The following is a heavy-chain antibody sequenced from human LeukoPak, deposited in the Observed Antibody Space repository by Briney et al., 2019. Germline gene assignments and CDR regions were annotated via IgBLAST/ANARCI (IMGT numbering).Heavy chain of an antibody. CDR3: ARSSGTGTFSY. CDR2: VYYGRSP. V-gene: IGHV4-39*02. Sequence: SETLSLTCTVSGDFISRSTYYWAWIRQPPGKGLEWIGSVYYGRSPYFNPSLESRATISVDTSKNHFSLKMSSVTAADTAVYYCARSSGTGTFSYWGQGTLVTVSS. J-gene: IGHJ4*02. D-gene: IGHD6-25*01. CDR1: GDFISRSTYY.